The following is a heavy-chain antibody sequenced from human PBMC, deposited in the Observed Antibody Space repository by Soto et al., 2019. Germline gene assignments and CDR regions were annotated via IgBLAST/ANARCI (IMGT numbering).Heavy chain of an antibody. CDR3: ARDAPEKDIVVGVAATSGAHDAFDI. CDR2: IYHSGST. D-gene: IGHD2-15*01. CDR1: SGSISSSNW. V-gene: IGHV4-4*02. Sequence: SETLSLTCAVSSGSISSSNWWSWVRQPPGKGLEWIGEIYHSGSTNYNPSLKSRVTISVDKSKNQFSLKLSSVTAADTAVYYWARDAPEKDIVVGVAATSGAHDAFDIWGQGTRVTVSS. J-gene: IGHJ3*02.